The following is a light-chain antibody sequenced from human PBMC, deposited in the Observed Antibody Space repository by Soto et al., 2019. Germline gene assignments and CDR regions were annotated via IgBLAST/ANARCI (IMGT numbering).Light chain of an antibody. CDR3: TSFSNSTYV. CDR1: NSDVGSYKY. CDR2: EVS. J-gene: IGLJ1*01. V-gene: IGLV2-14*01. Sequence: QSLLPHPASLSGSPGQSITISCTGSNSDVGSYKYVSWYQQHPGKAPKLIIYEVSNRPSGVSNRFSGSKSGNTASLTLSGLQAEDEAEYYCTSFSNSTYVFGTGTKITVL.